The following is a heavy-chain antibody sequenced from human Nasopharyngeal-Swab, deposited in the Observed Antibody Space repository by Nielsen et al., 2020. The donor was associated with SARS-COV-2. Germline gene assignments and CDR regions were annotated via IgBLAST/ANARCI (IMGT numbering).Heavy chain of an antibody. D-gene: IGHD4-17*01. CDR1: GFTFSSYA. Sequence: GGSLRLSCAASGFTFSSYAMHWARQAPGKGLEWVAVISYDGSNKYYADSVKGRFTISRDNSKNTLYLQMNSLRAEDTAVYYCAREGGDYFDYWGQGTLVTVSS. CDR3: AREGGDYFDY. V-gene: IGHV3-30*04. CDR2: ISYDGSNK. J-gene: IGHJ4*02.